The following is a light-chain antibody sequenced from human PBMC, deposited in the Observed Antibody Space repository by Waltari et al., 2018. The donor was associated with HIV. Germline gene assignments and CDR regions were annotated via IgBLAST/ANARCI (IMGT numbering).Light chain of an antibody. J-gene: IGLJ2*01. CDR1: NIGTKR. CDR2: DDS. Sequence: SYVVTQPPSVSVAPGQTARLACGKNNIGTKRVHWYQQKPGQAPVLVVYDDSDWPSGIPERFSGSKSGNTATLIISRVEAGDEADYYCQVWDSSSDCVFGGGTRLTVL. V-gene: IGLV3-21*02. CDR3: QVWDSSSDCV.